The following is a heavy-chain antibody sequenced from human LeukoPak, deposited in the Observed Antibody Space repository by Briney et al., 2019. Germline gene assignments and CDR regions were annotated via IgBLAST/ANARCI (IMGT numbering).Heavy chain of an antibody. J-gene: IGHJ3*01. CDR1: GGSISSGSYY. Sequence: SETLSLTCAVSGGSISSGSYYWAWIRQPPGKGLEWIGSIYYSGSTYHNPSLKSRVTLSVDTSRNQFSLSLSSVDAADTAVYYCAKVGVPDFDSSVLYAFDFWGQGTTVTASS. CDR2: IYYSGST. V-gene: IGHV4-39*01. D-gene: IGHD3-22*01. CDR3: AKVGVPDFDSSVLYAFDF.